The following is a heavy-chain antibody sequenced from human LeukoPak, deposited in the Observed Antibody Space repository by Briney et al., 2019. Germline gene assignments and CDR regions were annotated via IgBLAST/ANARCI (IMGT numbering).Heavy chain of an antibody. CDR1: GFAVSTYD. D-gene: IGHD5/OR15-5a*01. J-gene: IGHJ4*02. CDR2: FGISGTI. V-gene: IGHV3-48*01. Sequence: GGSLSLSCAASGFAVSTYDMHWVRQAPGEGLQWIAYFGISGTIYYSDSVRGRFTISRDSAKNSLYLQMNGLRVDDTAIYYCAGYGVYYYWGQVTAVTVSS. CDR3: AGYGVYYY.